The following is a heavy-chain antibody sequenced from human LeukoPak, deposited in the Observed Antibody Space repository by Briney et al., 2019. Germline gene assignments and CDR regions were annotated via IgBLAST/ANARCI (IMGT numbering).Heavy chain of an antibody. D-gene: IGHD3-3*01. CDR1: GYTFTSYY. CDR3: AKGELRFKEFDY. V-gene: IGHV1-46*01. CDR2: INPSGGST. Sequence: ASVKVSCKASGYTFTSYYMHWVRQAPGQGLGWMGIINPSGGSTSYAQKFQGRVTMTRDTSTSTVYMELSSLSSEDTAVYYCAKGELRFKEFDYWGQGTLVTVSS. J-gene: IGHJ4*02.